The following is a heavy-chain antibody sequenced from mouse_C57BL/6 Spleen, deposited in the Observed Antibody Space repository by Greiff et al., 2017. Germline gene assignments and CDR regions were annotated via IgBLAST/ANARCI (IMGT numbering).Heavy chain of an antibody. D-gene: IGHD1-1*02. Sequence: QVQLQQPGAELVRPGSSVTLSCKASGYTFTSYWMHWVKQRPIQGLEWIGNIDPSDSETHYNQKFKDKATLTVDKSSSNAYMQLSSLTSEESAVYYCAGGGYSYYYAMDYWGQGTSVTVSS. CDR3: AGGGYSYYYAMDY. CDR2: IDPSDSET. J-gene: IGHJ4*01. CDR1: GYTFTSYW. V-gene: IGHV1-52*01.